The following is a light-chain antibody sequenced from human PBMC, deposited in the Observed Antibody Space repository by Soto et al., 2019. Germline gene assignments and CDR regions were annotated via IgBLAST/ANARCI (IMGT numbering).Light chain of an antibody. Sequence: QSALTQPPSVSGAPGQTVTISCSGSSTNIGNNYVSWYQHLPGTAPKLLIYDNSERPSGIPDRFSGSKSGTSATLGITGLQTGDEADYYCGTWDSSLSAGVFGGGTQLTVL. J-gene: IGLJ2*01. CDR3: GTWDSSLSAGV. V-gene: IGLV1-51*01. CDR2: DNS. CDR1: STNIGNNY.